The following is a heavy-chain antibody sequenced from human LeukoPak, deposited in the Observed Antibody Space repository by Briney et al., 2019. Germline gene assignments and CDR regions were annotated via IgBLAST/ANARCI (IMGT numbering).Heavy chain of an antibody. CDR2: IIPIVGTT. CDR3: ASPVKYYDDRRNYPPFDY. Sequence: ASVKVSCKASGGTFITLAFGWVRQAPGQGLEWVGGIIPIVGTTNNAQKFQGRVTITADESTTTVYMELSSLRSEDTATYYCASPVKYYDDRRNYPPFDYWGQGTQVTVSS. J-gene: IGHJ4*02. V-gene: IGHV1-69*13. D-gene: IGHD3-10*02. CDR1: GGTFITLA.